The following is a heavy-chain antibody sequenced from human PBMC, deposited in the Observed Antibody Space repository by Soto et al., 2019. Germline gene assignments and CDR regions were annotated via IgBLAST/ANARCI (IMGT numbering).Heavy chain of an antibody. CDR2: ISGSGGST. CDR1: GFTFSSYA. D-gene: IGHD6-19*01. Sequence: GGSLRLSCAASGFTFSSYAMSWVRQAPGKGLEWVSAISGSGGSTYYADSVKGRFTISRDNSKNTLYLQMNSLRAEDTAVYYCAKNNPRRWLPRHVFDWFDPWGQGTLVTVSS. CDR3: AKNNPRRWLPRHVFDWFDP. J-gene: IGHJ5*02. V-gene: IGHV3-23*01.